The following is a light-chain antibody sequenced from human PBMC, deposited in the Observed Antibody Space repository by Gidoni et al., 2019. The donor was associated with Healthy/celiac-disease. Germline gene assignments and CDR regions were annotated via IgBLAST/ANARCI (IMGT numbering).Light chain of an antibody. Sequence: DIVMTQSPLSLPVTPGEPASISCRSSQSLLHSNGSNHLDWYLQKPGQSPQLLIYLGSNRASGVPDRFSGSGSGTDFTLKISRVEAEDVGVYYCMQALQTPPWTFGQGTKVEIK. CDR2: LGS. CDR3: MQALQTPPWT. V-gene: IGKV2-28*01. J-gene: IGKJ1*01. CDR1: QSLLHSNGSNH.